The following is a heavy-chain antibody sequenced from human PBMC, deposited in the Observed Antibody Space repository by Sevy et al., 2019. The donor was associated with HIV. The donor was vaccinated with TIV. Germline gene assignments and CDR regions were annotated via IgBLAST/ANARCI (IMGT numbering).Heavy chain of an antibody. J-gene: IGHJ3*02. CDR3: ARDDSSAFDI. CDR1: GFTFSTYS. Sequence: GGSLRLSCAASGFTFSTYSMNWVRQAPGKGLEWVSSISSTGNTIYYPESVKGRFTISRDNAKNSLYLQMNSLRAEDTAVYYCARDDSSAFDIWGQGTMVTVSS. CDR2: ISSTGNTI. V-gene: IGHV3-48*01. D-gene: IGHD3-22*01.